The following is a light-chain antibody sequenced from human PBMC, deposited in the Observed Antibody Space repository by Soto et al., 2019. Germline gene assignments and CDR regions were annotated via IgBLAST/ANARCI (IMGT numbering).Light chain of an antibody. V-gene: IGKV1-5*01. J-gene: IGKJ1*01. CDR3: QQYNSYS. Sequence: DIQMTQSPSTLSASVGDAVTIACRASQNIFTWLAWYQQKPGTATKLLIYHASTLESGVPSRFSGSGSGTEFTLTISSLQPDDFATYYCQQYNSYSFGQGTKVDIK. CDR1: QNIFTW. CDR2: HAS.